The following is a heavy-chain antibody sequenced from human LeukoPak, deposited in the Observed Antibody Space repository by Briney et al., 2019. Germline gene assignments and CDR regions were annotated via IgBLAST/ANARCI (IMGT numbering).Heavy chain of an antibody. J-gene: IGHJ2*01. CDR3: ARSVVTLYWYFDL. V-gene: IGHV4-39*07. D-gene: IGHD4-23*01. CDR1: GGSISNNNYY. Sequence: SETLSLTCTVSGGSISNNNYYWAWIRQPPGKGLECIGSIYYSGSPYYNPSLKSRVTISVDTSKNQFSLKLSSATTADTAVYYCARSVVTLYWYFDLWGRGTLVTVSS. CDR2: IYYSGSP.